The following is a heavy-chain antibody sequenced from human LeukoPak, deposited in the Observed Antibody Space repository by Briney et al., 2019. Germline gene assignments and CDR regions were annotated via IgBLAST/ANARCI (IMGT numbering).Heavy chain of an antibody. CDR1: GGTFSNYA. CDR3: AISLFGDTPMVNHFGY. J-gene: IGHJ4*02. Sequence: SVKVSCKASGGTFSNYAISWVRQAPGQGLEWTGGIIPIFGTANYAQKFQGRVTITADESTSTAYMELSSLRSEDTAVYYCAISLFGDTPMVNHFGYWGQGTLVTVSS. CDR2: IIPIFGTA. D-gene: IGHD5-18*01. V-gene: IGHV1-69*13.